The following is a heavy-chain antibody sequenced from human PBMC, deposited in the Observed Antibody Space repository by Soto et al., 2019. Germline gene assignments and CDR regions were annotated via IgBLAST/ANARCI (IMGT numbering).Heavy chain of an antibody. CDR3: ARDVLVGYSSGWHSYRNSVGGMDV. CDR2: IIPVFGTT. D-gene: IGHD6-19*01. V-gene: IGHV1-69*13. Sequence: SVKVSCKASGDTFSGYPINWVRQAPGEGLEWMGRIIPVFGTTNDAQRFEGRVTFTADESTNTAYMELRGLLSEDTAVYYCARDVLVGYSSGWHSYRNSVGGMDVWGQGTTVTSP. CDR1: GDTFSGYP. J-gene: IGHJ6*02.